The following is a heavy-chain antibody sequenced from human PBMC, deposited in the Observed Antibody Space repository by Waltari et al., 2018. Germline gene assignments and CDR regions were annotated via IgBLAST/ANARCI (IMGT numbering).Heavy chain of an antibody. V-gene: IGHV3-30*01. CDR1: GFTFSSFA. CDR2: MSSDGNNK. CDR3: ARDPTLIVLMVYAIPYGMDV. Sequence: QVSLVESGGGVVQPGRSLTLSCAASGFTFSSFAMHWVRQAPGKGLEWVAVMSSDGNNKYYADSVRGRFTISRDKSRNTLYLQMNSLRVEDTAVYYCARDPTLIVLMVYAIPYGMDVWGQGTTVTVSS. D-gene: IGHD2-8*01. J-gene: IGHJ6*02.